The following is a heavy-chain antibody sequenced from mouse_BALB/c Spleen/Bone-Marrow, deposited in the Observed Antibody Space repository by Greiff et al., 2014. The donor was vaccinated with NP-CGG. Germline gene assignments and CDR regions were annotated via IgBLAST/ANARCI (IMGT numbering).Heavy chain of an antibody. Sequence: VKVVESGPGLVAPSQSLSITCTVSGFSLTSYGVHWVRRPPGKGLEWLGVIWAGGSTNYNSALMSRLSISKDNSKSQVFLKMNSLQTDDTAMYYCASMITTAWFAYWGQGTLVTVSA. CDR1: GFSLTSYG. CDR2: IWAGGST. V-gene: IGHV2-9*02. D-gene: IGHD2-4*01. J-gene: IGHJ3*01. CDR3: ASMITTAWFAY.